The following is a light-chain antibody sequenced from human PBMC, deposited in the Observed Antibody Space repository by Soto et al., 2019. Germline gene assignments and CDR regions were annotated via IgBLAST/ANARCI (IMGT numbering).Light chain of an antibody. CDR1: QSISSRY. CDR3: QQFGSSFPTT. V-gene: IGKV3-20*01. CDR2: GAS. J-gene: IGKJ5*01. Sequence: EIVLTQSPCTLSLSPGERATLSCRASQSISSRYLAWYQQKPGQAPRLVIYGASSRAIGIPDRFSGSGSGTDFTLTISRLEPEDFAVYYCQQFGSSFPTTFGQGTRLEIK.